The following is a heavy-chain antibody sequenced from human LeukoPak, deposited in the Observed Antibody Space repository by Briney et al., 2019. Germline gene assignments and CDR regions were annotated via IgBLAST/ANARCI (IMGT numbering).Heavy chain of an antibody. CDR3: ARKYSSSWYNYFDY. CDR2: IYTSGST. J-gene: IGHJ4*02. CDR1: GGSISSYY. D-gene: IGHD6-13*01. Sequence: SETLSLTXTVSGGSISSYYWSWIRQPAGKGLEWIGRIYTSGSTNYNPSLKSRVTMSVDTSKNQFSLKLSSVTAADTAVYYCARKYSSSWYNYFDYWGQGTLVTVSS. V-gene: IGHV4-4*07.